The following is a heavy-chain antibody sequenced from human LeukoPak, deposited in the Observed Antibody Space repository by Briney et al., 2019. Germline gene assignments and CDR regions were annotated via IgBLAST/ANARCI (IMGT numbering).Heavy chain of an antibody. CDR1: GGSISSGGYS. Sequence: SQTLSLTCTVSGGSISSGGYSWSWIRQPPGKGLEWIGYIYHSGSTYYNPSLKSRVTISVDRSKNQFSLKLSSVTAVDTAVYYCARVYGSGSFYNWFDPWGQGTLVTVSS. CDR2: IYHSGST. D-gene: IGHD3-10*01. CDR3: ARVYGSGSFYNWFDP. V-gene: IGHV4-30-2*01. J-gene: IGHJ5*02.